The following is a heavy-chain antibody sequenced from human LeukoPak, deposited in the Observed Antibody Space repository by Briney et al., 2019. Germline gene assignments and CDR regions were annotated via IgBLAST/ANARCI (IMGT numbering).Heavy chain of an antibody. J-gene: IGHJ6*04. CDR3: AKDGWQWLPGMEGYSGMDV. Sequence: GRSLRLSCAVSGFTFSSYGMHWVRQAPGKGLEWLAVISYDGSNKYYADSVKGRFTISRDNSKNTLYLQMNSLRAEDTAVYYCAKDGWQWLPGMEGYSGMDVWGKGTTVTVSS. V-gene: IGHV3-30*18. CDR2: ISYDGSNK. CDR1: GFTFSSYG. D-gene: IGHD6-19*01.